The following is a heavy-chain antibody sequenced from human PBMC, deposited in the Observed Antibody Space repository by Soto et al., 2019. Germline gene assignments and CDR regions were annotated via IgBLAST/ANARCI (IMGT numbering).Heavy chain of an antibody. CDR2: IYYSGST. D-gene: IGHD3-10*01. J-gene: IGHJ1*01. CDR3: ASDGGYDGSGSYAYFQH. CDR1: GSSISSGDYY. Sequence: SETLSLTCTVSGSSISSGDYYWSWIRQPPGKGLEWIGYIYYSGSTYYNPSLKSRVTISVDTSKNQFSLKLSFVTAADTSVYYCASDGGYDGSGSYAYFQHWGQITLVTLSS. V-gene: IGHV4-30-4*01.